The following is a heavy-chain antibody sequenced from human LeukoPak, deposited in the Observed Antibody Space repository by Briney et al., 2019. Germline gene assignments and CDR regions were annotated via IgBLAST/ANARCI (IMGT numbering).Heavy chain of an antibody. CDR3: VRDTRSYDTSGYYHFDF. CDR1: GASIRSYY. Sequence: SETLSLTCTVSGASIRSYYWNWIRQPPGKGLEWIGYVHYSGSSNYNLSLKSRVTISVDTANNQYSLILGSVTAADTAVYYCVRDTRSYDTSGYYHFDFWGQGSLVTVSS. V-gene: IGHV4-59*01. J-gene: IGHJ4*02. D-gene: IGHD3-22*01. CDR2: VHYSGSS.